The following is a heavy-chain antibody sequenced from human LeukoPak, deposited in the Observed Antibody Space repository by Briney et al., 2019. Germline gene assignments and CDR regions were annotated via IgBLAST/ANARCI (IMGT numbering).Heavy chain of an antibody. V-gene: IGHV4-30-4*07. J-gene: IGHJ3*02. CDR1: GGSISSGGYS. D-gene: IGHD3-10*01. CDR2: IYYSGST. CDR3: ARVDGSGDAFDI. Sequence: SETLSLTCAVSGGSISSGGYSWSWIRQPPGKGLEWIGYIYYSGSTYYNPSLKSRVTISVDTSKNQFSLKLSSVTAADTAVYYCARVDGSGDAFDIWGQGTMVTVSS.